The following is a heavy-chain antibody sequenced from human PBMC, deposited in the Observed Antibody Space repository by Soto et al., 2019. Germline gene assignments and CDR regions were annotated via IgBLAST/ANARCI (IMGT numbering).Heavy chain of an antibody. D-gene: IGHD5-18*01. Sequence: ASVKVSCKASGYTFTSYAMHWVRQAPGQRLEWMGWINAGNGNKKDYQKYHGRVTITSDTSASTAYMELSRLRAEKTAVYYWARVPGIQLWVPYDYWGQGTLVTVSS. J-gene: IGHJ4*02. CDR1: GYTFTSYA. CDR3: ARVPGIQLWVPYDY. CDR2: INAGNGNK. V-gene: IGHV1-3*01.